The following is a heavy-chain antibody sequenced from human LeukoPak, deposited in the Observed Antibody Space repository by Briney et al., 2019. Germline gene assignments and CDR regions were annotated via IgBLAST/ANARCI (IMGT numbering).Heavy chain of an antibody. J-gene: IGHJ4*02. Sequence: GGSLRLSCAASGFIFSTYGMYWVRQAPGKGLEWVAFIRHDGSIKNYADSVKGRSTISRDNSKNTLYLQMNSLRAKDTAVYYCATNLWFNSRFDYWGQGTLVTVSS. V-gene: IGHV3-30*02. CDR3: ATNLWFNSRFDY. CDR1: GFIFSTYG. D-gene: IGHD3-10*01. CDR2: IRHDGSIK.